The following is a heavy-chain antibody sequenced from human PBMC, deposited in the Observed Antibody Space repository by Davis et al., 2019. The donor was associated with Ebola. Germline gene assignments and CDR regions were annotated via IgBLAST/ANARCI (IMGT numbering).Heavy chain of an antibody. CDR2: ISSNGGST. CDR3: ARDSAAAGIGVDY. D-gene: IGHD6-13*01. Sequence: GGSLRLSCSASGFTFSSYAMHWVRQAPGKGLEYVSTISSNGGSTDYADSVKGRFTISRDNSKNTLYLQMNSLRAEDTAVYYCARDSAAAGIGVDYWGQGTLVTVSS. J-gene: IGHJ4*02. V-gene: IGHV3-64*04. CDR1: GFTFSSYA.